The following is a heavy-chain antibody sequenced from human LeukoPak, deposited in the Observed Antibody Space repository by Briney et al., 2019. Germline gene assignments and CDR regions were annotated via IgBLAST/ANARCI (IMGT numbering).Heavy chain of an antibody. J-gene: IGHJ4*02. V-gene: IGHV4-39*01. CDR3: ARQAGSGLFILP. Sequence: SQTLSLTCTVSGGSISSSSYYWGWIGQPPGMGLEWIGSIYYTGNTYYNASLKSQVSISIDTSKNQFSLKLTSVTAADTAVYYCARQAGSGLFILPGGQGTLVTVSS. CDR2: IYYTGNT. D-gene: IGHD3/OR15-3a*01. CDR1: GGSISSSSYY.